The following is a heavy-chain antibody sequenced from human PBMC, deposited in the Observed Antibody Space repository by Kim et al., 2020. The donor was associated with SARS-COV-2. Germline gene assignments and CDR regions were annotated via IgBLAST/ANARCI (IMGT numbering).Heavy chain of an antibody. J-gene: IGHJ4*02. V-gene: IGHV4-59*01. D-gene: IGHD3-22*01. CDR3: ASLDYYDSSAFDY. Sequence: YNPSLKSRVTISVDTSKNQFSLKLSSVTAADTAVYYWASLDYYDSSAFDYWGQGTLVTVSS.